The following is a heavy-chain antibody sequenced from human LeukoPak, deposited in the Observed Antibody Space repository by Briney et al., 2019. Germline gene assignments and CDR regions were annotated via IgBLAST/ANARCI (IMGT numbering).Heavy chain of an antibody. CDR3: ARDRYGDFEDY. CDR2: ISYSGTP. CDR1: GGSINTANYY. V-gene: IGHV4-30-4*08. J-gene: IGHJ4*02. Sequence: SETLSLTCNVSGGSINTANYYWTWIRQPPGKGLEWIGYISYSGTPYYNPSLNSRVTISLDTSKNQFSLILNSVTAADTAMYYRARDRYGDFEDYWGQGTLVTVSS. D-gene: IGHD4-17*01.